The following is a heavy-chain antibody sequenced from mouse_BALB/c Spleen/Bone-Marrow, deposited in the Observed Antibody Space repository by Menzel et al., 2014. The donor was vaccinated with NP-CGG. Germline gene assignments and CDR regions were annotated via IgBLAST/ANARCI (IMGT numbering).Heavy chain of an antibody. D-gene: IGHD2-2*01. CDR2: IWAGGSA. Sequence: VKLVESGPGLVAPSQSLSITCTVSGFSLTSYGVHWIRQPPGKGLESLGVIWAGGSANYKSALMSRLSISKDNSKSQVFLKMNSLQTDDTAMYYCARGGYGYDGTFAYWGQGTLVTVSA. CDR1: GFSLTSYG. V-gene: IGHV2-9*02. J-gene: IGHJ3*01. CDR3: ARGGYGYDGTFAY.